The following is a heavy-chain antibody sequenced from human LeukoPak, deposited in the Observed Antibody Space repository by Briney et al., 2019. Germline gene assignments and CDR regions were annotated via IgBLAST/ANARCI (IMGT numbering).Heavy chain of an antibody. J-gene: IGHJ4*02. CDR2: IGPTGTDR. CDR1: GFTLSSCG. Sequence: PGGSLRLSCAASGFTLSSCGFNWVRQAPGKGLEWVSSIGPTGTDRYYADSVRGRFTISRDNAKNSMYLQMDSPRDEDTAVYYCATETIGRHYDYWGQGTLLTVSS. V-gene: IGHV3-21*01. CDR3: ATETIGRHYDY. D-gene: IGHD1-14*01.